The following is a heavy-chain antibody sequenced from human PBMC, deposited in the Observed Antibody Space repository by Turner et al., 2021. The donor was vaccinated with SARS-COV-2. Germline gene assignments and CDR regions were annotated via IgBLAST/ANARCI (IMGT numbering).Heavy chain of an antibody. V-gene: IGHV1-2*02. Sequence: QVQLVQSGAEVRKPGASVKVSCKASGNTVIGQYLHWVREAPGHGLELSACFSPESGHIVYAQKFNGRVTQTKDTSITTVYMDFSSLRFNDTAVYYCASETRRGSVWSKTFDYWGQGTPVTVSS. CDR3: ASETRRGSVWSKTFDY. CDR1: GNTVIGQY. J-gene: IGHJ4*02. CDR2: FSPESGHI. D-gene: IGHD6-19*01.